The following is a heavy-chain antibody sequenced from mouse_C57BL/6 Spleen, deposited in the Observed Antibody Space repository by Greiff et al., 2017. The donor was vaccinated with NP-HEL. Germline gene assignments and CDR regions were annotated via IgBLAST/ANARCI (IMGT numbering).Heavy chain of an antibody. J-gene: IGHJ1*03. CDR2: ISNGGGST. V-gene: IGHV5-12*01. Sequence: EVKLVESGGGLVQPGGSLKLSCAASGFTFSDYYMYWVRQTPEKRLEWVAYISNGGGSTYYPDTVKGRFTISRDNAKNTLYLQMSRLKSEDTAMYYCARGYYYGSSYYGYFDVWGTGTTVTVSS. CDR1: GFTFSDYY. CDR3: ARGYYYGSSYYGYFDV. D-gene: IGHD1-1*01.